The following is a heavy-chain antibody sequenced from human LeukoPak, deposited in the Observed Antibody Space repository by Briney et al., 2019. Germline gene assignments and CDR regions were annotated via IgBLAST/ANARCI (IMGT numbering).Heavy chain of an antibody. CDR2: ISSSSYI. D-gene: IGHD3-16*02. CDR3: ARGLLTPDARYYDYVWGSYRILDP. J-gene: IGHJ5*02. V-gene: IGHV3-21*01. Sequence: GGSLRLSCAASGFTFSSYSMNWVRQAPGKGLEWVSSISSSSYIYYADSVKGRFTISRDNAKNSLYLQMNSLRAEDTAVYYCARGLLTPDARYYDYVWGSYRILDPWGQGTLVTVSS. CDR1: GFTFSSYS.